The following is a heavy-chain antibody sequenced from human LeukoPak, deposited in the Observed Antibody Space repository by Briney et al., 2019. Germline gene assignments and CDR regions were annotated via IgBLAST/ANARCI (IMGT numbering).Heavy chain of an antibody. J-gene: IGHJ4*02. V-gene: IGHV3-23*01. CDR2: ISGSGDTT. D-gene: IGHD4-17*01. CDR1: GFTFSSYA. CDR3: ARGDGDYRIDY. Sequence: GGSLRLSCAVSGFTFSSYAMSWVRQAPGKGLEWVSDISGSGDTTYYADSVKGRFTISRDNSKNTLYLQMSSLRGDDTAVYYCARGDGDYRIDYWGQGTLVTVSS.